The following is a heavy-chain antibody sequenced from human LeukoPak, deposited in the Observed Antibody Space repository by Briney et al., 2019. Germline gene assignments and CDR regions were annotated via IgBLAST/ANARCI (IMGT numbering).Heavy chain of an antibody. CDR1: GFTFSNAW. D-gene: IGHD2-21*01. Sequence: GGSLRLSCAASGFTFSNAWMNWVRQAPGKGLEWVSSISSSGSYIYYADSVKGRFTISRDNAKNSLYLQMNSLRAEDTAVYYCARYNSILWWNSFDYWGQGTLVTVSS. V-gene: IGHV3-21*01. CDR2: ISSSGSYI. CDR3: ARYNSILWWNSFDY. J-gene: IGHJ4*02.